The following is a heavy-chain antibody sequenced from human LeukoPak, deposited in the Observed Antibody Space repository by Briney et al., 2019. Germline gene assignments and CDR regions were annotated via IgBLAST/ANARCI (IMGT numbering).Heavy chain of an antibody. CDR3: AKDGIAVAGTSAWY. V-gene: IGHV3-30*18. J-gene: IGHJ4*02. CDR2: ISYDGSNK. Sequence: GGSLRLSCAASGFTFSSYGMHWVRQAPGKGLEWVAVISYDGSNKYYADSVKGRFTISRDNSKNTLYLQMNSLRAEDTAVYYCAKDGIAVAGTSAWYWGQGTQVTASS. CDR1: GFTFSSYG. D-gene: IGHD6-19*01.